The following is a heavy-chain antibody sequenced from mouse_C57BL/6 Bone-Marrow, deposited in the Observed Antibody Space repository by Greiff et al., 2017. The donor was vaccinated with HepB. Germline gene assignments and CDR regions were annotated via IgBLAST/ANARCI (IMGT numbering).Heavy chain of an antibody. D-gene: IGHD1-1*01. CDR3: ARTYYGSSYVRYYFDY. J-gene: IGHJ2*01. Sequence: EVQLQQSGPVLVKPGASVKMSCKASGYTFTDYYMNWVKQSHGKSLEWIGVINPYNGGTSYNQKFKGKATLTVDKSSSTAYMELNSLTSEDSAVYYCARTYYGSSYVRYYFDYWGQGTTLTVSS. CDR2: INPYNGGT. V-gene: IGHV1-19*01. CDR1: GYTFTDYY.